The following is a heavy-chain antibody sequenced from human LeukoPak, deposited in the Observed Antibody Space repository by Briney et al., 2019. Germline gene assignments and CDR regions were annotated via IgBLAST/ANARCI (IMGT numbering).Heavy chain of an antibody. J-gene: IGHJ4*02. Sequence: ASVKVSCKASGYSFTGYYMHWVRQAPGQGLEWMGWINPNRGGTNYAQKFQGRVTMTRDTSISTAYMEMSRLRSDDTAVYYCARGRGSRIPGERIIDYWGQGTLVTVSS. V-gene: IGHV1-2*02. D-gene: IGHD2-21*01. CDR3: ARGRGSRIPGERIIDY. CDR1: GYSFTGYY. CDR2: INPNRGGT.